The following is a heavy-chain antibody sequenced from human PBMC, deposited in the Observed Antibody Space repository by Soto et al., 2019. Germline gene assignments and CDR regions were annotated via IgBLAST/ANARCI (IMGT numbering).Heavy chain of an antibody. V-gene: IGHV4-61*01. J-gene: IGHJ6*02. CDR1: GGFVNSDTHS. CDR3: ARFVRSCSATTCSARADV. Sequence: SETLSLTCTVSGGFVNSDTHSWSWIRQTPGKRLEWIGFIYSGGSTKNPSLRSRVTMSVDTSKNQFSLKLRSVIVADTAVYHCARFVRSCSATTCSARADVWGQGITVTVSS. D-gene: IGHD2-2*01. CDR2: IYSGGST.